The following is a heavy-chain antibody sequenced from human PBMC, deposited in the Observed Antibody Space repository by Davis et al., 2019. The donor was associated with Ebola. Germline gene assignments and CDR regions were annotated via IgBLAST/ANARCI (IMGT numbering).Heavy chain of an antibody. V-gene: IGHV3-48*04. CDR2: ISSSSSTI. CDR3: ARDFRNRTLGLEYRSDAFDI. CDR1: GFTFSSYS. D-gene: IGHD6-6*01. J-gene: IGHJ3*02. Sequence: PGGSLRLSCAASGFTFSSYSMNWVRQAPGKGLEWVSYISSSSSTIYYADSVKGRFTISRDNAKNSLYLQMNSLRAEDTAVYYCARDFRNRTLGLEYRSDAFDIWGQGTMVTVSA.